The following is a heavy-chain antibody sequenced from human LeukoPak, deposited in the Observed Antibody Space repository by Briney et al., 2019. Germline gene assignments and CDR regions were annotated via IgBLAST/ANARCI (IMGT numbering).Heavy chain of an antibody. Sequence: PSETLSLTCAVYGGSFSGYYWSWIRQPPGKGLEWIGEINHSGSTNYNPSLKSRVTISVDTSKNQFSLKLSSVTAADTAVYYCARTYDSSGYLGVDYWGQGTLVTVSS. CDR2: INHSGST. CDR1: GGSFSGYY. D-gene: IGHD3-22*01. J-gene: IGHJ4*02. CDR3: ARTYDSSGYLGVDY. V-gene: IGHV4-34*01.